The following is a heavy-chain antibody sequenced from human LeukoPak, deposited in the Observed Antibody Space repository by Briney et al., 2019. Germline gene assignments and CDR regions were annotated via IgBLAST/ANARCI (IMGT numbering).Heavy chain of an antibody. J-gene: IGHJ5*02. CDR2: IFYSGST. CDR1: GSSISSSSYY. D-gene: IGHD1-26*01. CDR3: ARGSSGSYYTLVYNWFDP. V-gene: IGHV4-39*07. Sequence: PSETLSLTCTVSGSSISSSSYYWGWIRQPPGKGLEWIGSIFYSGSTYYNPSLKSRVTISVDTSKNQFSLKLSSVTAADTAVYYCARGSSGSYYTLVYNWFDPWGQGTLVTVSS.